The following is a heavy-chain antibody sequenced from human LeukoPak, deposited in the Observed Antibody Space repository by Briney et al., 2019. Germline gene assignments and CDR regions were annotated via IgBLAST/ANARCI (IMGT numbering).Heavy chain of an antibody. CDR2: ISAYNGNT. CDR1: GYSFTSYG. J-gene: IGHJ4*02. CDR3: ARGGYYDSSGPDYFDY. Sequence: GASVKVSCKASGYSFTSYGISWVRQAPGQGLEWMGWISAYNGNTNYAQKFQGRVTITADESTSTAYMELSSLRSEDTAVYYCARGGYYDSSGPDYFDYWGQGTLVTVSS. V-gene: IGHV1-18*01. D-gene: IGHD3-22*01.